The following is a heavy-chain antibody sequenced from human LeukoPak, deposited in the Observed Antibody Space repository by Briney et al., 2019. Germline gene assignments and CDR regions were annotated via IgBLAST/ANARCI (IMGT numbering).Heavy chain of an antibody. Sequence: GASVKVSCKASGYAFTSYDINWVRQATGQGLEWMGWMNPNRGNTGYAQKFQGRVTMTRNTSISTAYMELSSLRSEDTAVYYCARAEEPSTVTTRDGEEDDAFDIWGQGTMVTVSS. J-gene: IGHJ3*02. V-gene: IGHV1-8*01. CDR1: GYAFTSYD. CDR3: ARAEEPSTVTTRDGEEDDAFDI. CDR2: MNPNRGNT. D-gene: IGHD4-17*01.